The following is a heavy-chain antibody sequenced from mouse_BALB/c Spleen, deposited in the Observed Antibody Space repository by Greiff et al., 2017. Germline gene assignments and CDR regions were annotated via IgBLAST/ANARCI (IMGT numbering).Heavy chain of an antibody. D-gene: IGHD2-4*01. Sequence: EVQLQESGPELVKPGASVKISCKASGYSFTGYYMHWVKQSHVKSLEWIGRINPYNGATSYNQNFKDKASLTVDKSSSTAYMELHSLTSEDSAVYYCARGGDYDGLDYWGQGTTLTVSS. J-gene: IGHJ2*01. V-gene: IGHV1-31*01. CDR2: INPYNGAT. CDR1: GYSFTGYY. CDR3: ARGGDYDGLDY.